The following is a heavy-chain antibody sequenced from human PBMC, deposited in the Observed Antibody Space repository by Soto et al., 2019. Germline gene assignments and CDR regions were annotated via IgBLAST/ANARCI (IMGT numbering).Heavy chain of an antibody. D-gene: IGHD3-22*01. CDR3: ARDSLGDYYDSSGYPDY. V-gene: IGHV3-21*01. CDR2: ISSSSSYI. CDR1: GFTFSSYS. J-gene: IGHJ4*02. Sequence: AGGSLRLSCAASGFTFSSYSMNWVRQAPGKGLEWVSSISSSSSYIYYADSVKGRFTISRDNAKNSLYLQMNSLRAEDTAVYYCARDSLGDYYDSSGYPDYWGQGTLVTVS.